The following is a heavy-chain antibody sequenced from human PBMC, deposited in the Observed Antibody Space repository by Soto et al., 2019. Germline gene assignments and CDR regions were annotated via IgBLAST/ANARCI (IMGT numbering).Heavy chain of an antibody. V-gene: IGHV5-51*01. CDR3: ARLSYSSSWRYYYYYYGMDV. J-gene: IGHJ6*02. CDR1: GYSFTSYW. Sequence: GESLKISGKGSGYSFTSYWIGWVRQMPGKGLEWMGIIYPGDSDTRYSPSFQGQVTISADKSISTAYLQWSSLKASDTAMYYCARLSYSSSWRYYYYYYGMDVWGQGTTVTVSS. D-gene: IGHD6-13*01. CDR2: IYPGDSDT.